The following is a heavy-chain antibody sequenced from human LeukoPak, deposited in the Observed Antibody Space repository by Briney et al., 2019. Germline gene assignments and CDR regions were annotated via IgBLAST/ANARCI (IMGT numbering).Heavy chain of an antibody. D-gene: IGHD3-22*01. Sequence: SETLSLTCTVSGGSISGYYWSRIRQPPGKGLEWIGYIHYSGSTNYNPSLKSRVSISVDTSKNKFSLKLSSVSAADTAVYYCARGVRYHGYYYRRGYFEYWGQGTLVTVSS. CDR3: ARGVRYHGYYYRRGYFEY. CDR2: IHYSGST. J-gene: IGHJ4*02. CDR1: GGSISGYY. V-gene: IGHV4-59*12.